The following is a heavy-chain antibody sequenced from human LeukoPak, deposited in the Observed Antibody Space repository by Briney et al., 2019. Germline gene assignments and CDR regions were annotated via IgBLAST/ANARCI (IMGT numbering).Heavy chain of an antibody. V-gene: IGHV4-34*01. D-gene: IGHD2-2*01. CDR3: ARGRIPYQRSSFDY. CDR1: GESFSGYY. Sequence: PSETLSLTCAVYGESFSGYYWSWIRQPPGKGLEWIGEISHSGSTNYNPSLKSRVTISLDTSKNPFSLKLSSVTAADTAVYYCARGRIPYQRSSFDYWGQGTLVTVSS. CDR2: ISHSGST. J-gene: IGHJ4*02.